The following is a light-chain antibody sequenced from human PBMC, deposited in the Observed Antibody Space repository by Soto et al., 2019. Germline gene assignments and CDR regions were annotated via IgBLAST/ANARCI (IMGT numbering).Light chain of an antibody. J-gene: IGKJ3*01. CDR3: QQYGRFPQFT. CDR2: GAS. Sequence: EIVLTQSPGTLSLSPGERATLSCRASQSVSNSYLAWYQQKPGQAPRLLIYGASSRATGIPDRFSGSGSGTDFTLTISRLEPEDFAMYYCQQYGRFPQFTFGPGTKADIK. V-gene: IGKV3-20*01. CDR1: QSVSNSY.